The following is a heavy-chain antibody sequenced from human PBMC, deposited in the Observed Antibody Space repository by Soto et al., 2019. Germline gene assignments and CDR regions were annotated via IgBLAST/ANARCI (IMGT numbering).Heavy chain of an antibody. CDR3: TTDSRTTLPEIRFDY. CDR2: VKSKTDGGSA. V-gene: IGHV3-15*07. D-gene: IGHD1-26*01. Sequence: GSLRLSCAASGFPFSNAWINWVRQVPGKGLEWVGRVKSKTDGGSADYAAPVKGRFAVSRDDSKNIAYLQMNNLKIEDTGVYYCTTDSRTTLPEIRFDYWGHGTLVTVSS. CDR1: GFPFSNAW. J-gene: IGHJ4*01.